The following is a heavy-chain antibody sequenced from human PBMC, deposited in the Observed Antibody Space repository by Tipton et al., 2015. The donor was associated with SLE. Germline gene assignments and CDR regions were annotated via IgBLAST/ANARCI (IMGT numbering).Heavy chain of an antibody. Sequence: TLSLTCTVSGGSISSYYWSWTRQAPGKGLEWVSYISSSGSTIYYADSVKGRFTISRDNAKNSLYLQMNSLRAEDTAVYYCARDKMGADFDYWGQGTLVTVSS. CDR2: ISSSGSTI. D-gene: IGHD1-26*01. CDR3: ARDKMGADFDY. J-gene: IGHJ4*02. V-gene: IGHV3-11*04. CDR1: GGSISSYY.